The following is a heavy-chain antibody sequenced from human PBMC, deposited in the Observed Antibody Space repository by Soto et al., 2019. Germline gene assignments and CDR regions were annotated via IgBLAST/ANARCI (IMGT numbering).Heavy chain of an antibody. Sequence: EVQLLESGGGLVQPGGSLRLSCAASGFTFSSYAMSWVRQAPGKGLEWVSAISGSGGSTYYADSVKGRFTISRDNSKNTLYRQMNSLRAEDTAGYYCAKPPGIAARPELGLDPWGQGTLVTVSS. CDR3: AKPPGIAARPELGLDP. CDR2: ISGSGGST. CDR1: GFTFSSYA. D-gene: IGHD6-6*01. J-gene: IGHJ5*02. V-gene: IGHV3-23*01.